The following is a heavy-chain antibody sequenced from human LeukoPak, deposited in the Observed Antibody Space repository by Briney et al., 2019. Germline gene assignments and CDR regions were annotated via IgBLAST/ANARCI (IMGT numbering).Heavy chain of an antibody. CDR1: GFTFSTYW. J-gene: IGHJ4*02. Sequence: GGSLRLSCATSGFTFSTYWMSWVRQAPGKGLEWVANIKQDGSEKYYVDSVKGRFAISRDNAKNSLYLQMNSLRAEDTAVYYCANGDGFDYWGQGTLVAVSS. D-gene: IGHD5-24*01. CDR3: ANGDGFDY. CDR2: IKQDGSEK. V-gene: IGHV3-7*01.